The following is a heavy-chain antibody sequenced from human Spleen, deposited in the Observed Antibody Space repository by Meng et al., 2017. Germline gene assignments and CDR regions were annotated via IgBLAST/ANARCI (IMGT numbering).Heavy chain of an antibody. D-gene: IGHD1-26*01. CDR2: ISFDGSKT. CDR3: AKFMLLGGTAYYNYGMDV. V-gene: IGHV3-30*18. J-gene: IGHJ6*02. Sequence: GESLKISCAASGFSFDDSAMHWVRQAPGKGLEWVAGISFDGSKTYYGDSVKGRFTISRDNSKNTLYLQMNTLRAEDTAVYYCAKFMLLGGTAYYNYGMDVWGQGTTVTVSS. CDR1: GFSFDDSA.